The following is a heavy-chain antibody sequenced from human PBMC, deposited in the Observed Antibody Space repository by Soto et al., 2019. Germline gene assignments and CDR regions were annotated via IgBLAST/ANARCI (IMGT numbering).Heavy chain of an antibody. CDR1: GFTFSSYA. V-gene: IGHV3-23*01. Sequence: EVQLLESGGGLVQPGGSLRLSCAASGFTFSSYAMRWVRQAPGKGLEWVSAISGSGDSTYYADSVKGRFTISRDNSKNWLFLQMNSLSAGGRAVYFCVGRGSGRYYDYWGQGTLVTVSS. CDR2: ISGSGDST. D-gene: IGHD6-19*01. J-gene: IGHJ4*02. CDR3: VGRGSGRYYDY.